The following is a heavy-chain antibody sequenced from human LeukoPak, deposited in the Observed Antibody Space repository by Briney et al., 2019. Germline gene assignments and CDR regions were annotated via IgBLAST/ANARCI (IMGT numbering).Heavy chain of an antibody. V-gene: IGHV3-48*03. CDR1: GFTFSSYE. CDR2: ISSSGSTT. D-gene: IGHD3-22*01. J-gene: IGHJ4*02. CDR3: ARDNYDSSGYYFD. Sequence: TGGSLRLSRAASGFTFSSYEMNWVRQAPGKGLEWVSYISSSGSTTHYADSVKGRFTISRDNAKKSLYLQMNSLRAEDTAVYYCARDNYDSSGYYFDWGQGTLVTVSS.